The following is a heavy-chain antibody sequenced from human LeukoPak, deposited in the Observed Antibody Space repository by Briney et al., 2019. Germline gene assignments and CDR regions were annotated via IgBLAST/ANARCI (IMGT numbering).Heavy chain of an antibody. Sequence: GRSLRLSCAASGFTFSSYAMHWVRQAPGKGLEWVAVISYDGSNKYYADSVKGRFTISRDNSKNTLYLQMNSLRAEDTAVYYCATASGTYTSTYWGQGTLVTVSS. V-gene: IGHV3-30-3*01. J-gene: IGHJ4*02. CDR2: ISYDGSNK. D-gene: IGHD1-26*01. CDR1: GFTFSSYA. CDR3: ATASGTYTSTY.